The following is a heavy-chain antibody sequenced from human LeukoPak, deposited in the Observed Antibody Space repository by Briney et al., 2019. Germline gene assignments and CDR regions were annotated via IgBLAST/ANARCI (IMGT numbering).Heavy chain of an antibody. V-gene: IGHV3-53*01. CDR3: ARDPGDGYNHFDY. CDR1: GFTVSSNY. D-gene: IGHD5-24*01. J-gene: IGHJ4*02. Sequence: QAGGSLRPSCAASGFTVSSNYMSWVRQAPGKGLEWASVIYSGGSTYYADSVKGRFTISRDNSKNTLYLQMNSLRAEDTAVYYCARDPGDGYNHFDYWGQGTLVTVSS. CDR2: IYSGGST.